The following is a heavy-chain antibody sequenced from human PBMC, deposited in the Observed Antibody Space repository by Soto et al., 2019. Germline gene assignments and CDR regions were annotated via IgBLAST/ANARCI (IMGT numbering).Heavy chain of an antibody. J-gene: IGHJ4*02. D-gene: IGHD3-3*01. CDR3: ASEGRDFWTGYYTY. CDR1: GGTFTNYA. Sequence: QVQLVQSGAEVQKPGSSLKVSCKASGGTFTNYAFSWVRQAPGQGPEWMGGIIPIFGTPDYAQKFQGRVIITADESTRTVSMELSSLRSEDTAVYYCASEGRDFWTGYYTYWGQGTLVTVSS. V-gene: IGHV1-69*12. CDR2: IIPIFGTP.